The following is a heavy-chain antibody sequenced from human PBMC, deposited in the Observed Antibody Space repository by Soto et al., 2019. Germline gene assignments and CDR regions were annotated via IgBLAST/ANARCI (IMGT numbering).Heavy chain of an antibody. CDR2: ISYDGSNK. D-gene: IGHD3-22*01. CDR1: GFTFSSYA. V-gene: IGHV3-30-3*01. Sequence: QVQLVESGGGVVQPGRSLRLSCAASGFTFSSYAMHWVRQAPGKGLEWVAVISYDGSNKYYADSVKGRFTISRDNSKNELYQQLNSMSAGHTSVYHCARVVYDDSCGYTYYYYGIDVWGQGTTGTVFS. J-gene: IGHJ6*02. CDR3: ARVVYDDSCGYTYYYYGIDV.